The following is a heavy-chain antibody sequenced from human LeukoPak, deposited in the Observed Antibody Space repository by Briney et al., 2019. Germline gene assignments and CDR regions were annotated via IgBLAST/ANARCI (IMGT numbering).Heavy chain of an antibody. Sequence: SETLSLTCTVSGASISSYYLSWIRQPPGKGLDWIAYIHYTGSANYNPSLKSRVTISVDTSKNQFSLKLGSVTAADTAVYFCARQRHSSGRRFDYWGQGTLVTVSS. CDR3: ARQRHSSGRRFDY. CDR2: IHYTGSA. CDR1: GASISSYY. J-gene: IGHJ4*02. D-gene: IGHD6-19*01. V-gene: IGHV4-59*01.